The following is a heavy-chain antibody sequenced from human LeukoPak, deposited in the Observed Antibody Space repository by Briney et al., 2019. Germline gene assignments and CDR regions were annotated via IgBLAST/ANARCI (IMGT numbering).Heavy chain of an antibody. CDR3: ARAFN. Sequence: PGGSLRLSCTASGFTISDHYMTWIRQAPGKGLEWVSYISSSGSDTDYRDSVKGRFTISRDNAKKSLFLQMNSLRVEDTAVYYCARAFNWGRGTQVTVSS. V-gene: IGHV3-11*06. CDR1: GFTISDHY. CDR2: ISSSGSDT. J-gene: IGHJ4*02.